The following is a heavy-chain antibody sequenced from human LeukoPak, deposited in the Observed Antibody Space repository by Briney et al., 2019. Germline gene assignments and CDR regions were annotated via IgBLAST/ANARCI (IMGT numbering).Heavy chain of an antibody. CDR2: ITRSSSAK. V-gene: IGHV3-48*01. CDR1: GFTFSSYS. Sequence: GGSLRLSCVASGFTFSSYSMNWVRQAPGKGLEWVSYITRSSSAKFYADSVKGRFTISRDNAENLLYLQMNSLRAEDTAVYYCTRDQGGSDYWGQGTLVTVSS. D-gene: IGHD3-16*01. J-gene: IGHJ4*02. CDR3: TRDQGGSDY.